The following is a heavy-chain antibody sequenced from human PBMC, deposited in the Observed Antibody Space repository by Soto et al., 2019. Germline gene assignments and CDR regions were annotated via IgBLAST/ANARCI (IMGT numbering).Heavy chain of an antibody. CDR1: GYSFTSYW. CDR3: ARRDAYYYDSSGSGHGMDV. Sequence: PGESLKISCKGSGYSFTSYWISWVRQMPGKGLKRMGRIDPSDSYTNYSPSFQGHVTISADKSISTAYLQWSSLKASDTAMYYCARRDAYYYDSSGSGHGMDVWGQGTTVTVSS. V-gene: IGHV5-10-1*01. J-gene: IGHJ6*02. CDR2: IDPSDSYT. D-gene: IGHD3-22*01.